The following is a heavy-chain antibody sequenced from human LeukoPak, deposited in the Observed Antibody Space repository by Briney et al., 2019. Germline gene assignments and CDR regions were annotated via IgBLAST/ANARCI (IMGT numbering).Heavy chain of an antibody. CDR3: ARDSRRIAASYYYGMDV. V-gene: IGHV3-48*02. CDR1: GFTFSSYN. J-gene: IGHJ6*02. CDR2: ISSSTSTI. D-gene: IGHD6-13*01. Sequence: GGSLRLSCAASGFTFSSYNMNWVRQAPGKGLGWVSYISSSTSTIYYAESVKGRFTISRDNAKNSLYLQMNSLRDEDTAVYYCARDSRRIAASYYYGMDVWGQGTTVTVSS.